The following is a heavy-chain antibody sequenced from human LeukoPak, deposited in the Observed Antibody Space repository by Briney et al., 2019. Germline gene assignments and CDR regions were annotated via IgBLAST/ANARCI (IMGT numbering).Heavy chain of an antibody. V-gene: IGHV4-59*01. Sequence: SETLSLACTVSGGSISSYYWNWIRQPPGRGLEWIGYIYYSGSTNYNPSLKSRVTISVDASKNQFSLKVSSVTAADTAVYYCARGESSASNWFDPWGQGTLVTVSS. D-gene: IGHD3-22*01. J-gene: IGHJ5*02. CDR2: IYYSGST. CDR3: ARGESSASNWFDP. CDR1: GGSISSYY.